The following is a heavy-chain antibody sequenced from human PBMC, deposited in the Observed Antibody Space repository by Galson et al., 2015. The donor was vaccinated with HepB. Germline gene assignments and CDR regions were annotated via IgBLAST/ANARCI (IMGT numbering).Heavy chain of an antibody. CDR1: GFSLRTSGMC. V-gene: IGHV2-70*11. Sequence: PALVKPTQTLTLTCTFSGFSLRTSGMCVSWIRQPPGKALEWLARIDWDDDKYYSTSLKTRLTISKDTSKNQVVLTMTNMDPVDTATYYCARMNRVGTRGPWYFDLWGRGTLVTVSS. J-gene: IGHJ2*01. D-gene: IGHD2-21*02. CDR3: ARMNRVGTRGPWYFDL. CDR2: IDWDDDK.